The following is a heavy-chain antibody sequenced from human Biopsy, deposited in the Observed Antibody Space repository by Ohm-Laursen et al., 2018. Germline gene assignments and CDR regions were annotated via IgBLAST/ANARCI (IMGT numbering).Heavy chain of an antibody. Sequence: SHTLSFTCAVTSCSISGHFWSWLRQAPGQGLVCIGYVYYNGNTNYSPSPKSRATISLDTTKDRFSLKWTSVTAADTAVYYCARHIGSSWEWAFDIWGRGTMVTVSS. CDR2: VYYNGNT. CDR3: ARHIGSSWEWAFDI. CDR1: SCSISGHF. D-gene: IGHD6-13*01. V-gene: IGHV4-59*08. J-gene: IGHJ3*02.